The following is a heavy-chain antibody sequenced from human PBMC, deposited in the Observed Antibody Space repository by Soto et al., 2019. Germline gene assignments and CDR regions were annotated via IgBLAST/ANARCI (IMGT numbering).Heavy chain of an antibody. J-gene: IGHJ4*02. D-gene: IGHD4-17*01. CDR3: ARGAYGDQHDY. CDR1: GYTFTSYY. Sequence: QVQLVQSGAEVKKPGASVKVSCKASGYTFTSYYMHWVRQAPGQGLEWMGIINPSGGSTSYAQKFQGRVTLTRDTSTSTVYRELSSLRSEDTAVYYCARGAYGDQHDYWGQGALVTVSS. CDR2: INPSGGST. V-gene: IGHV1-46*01.